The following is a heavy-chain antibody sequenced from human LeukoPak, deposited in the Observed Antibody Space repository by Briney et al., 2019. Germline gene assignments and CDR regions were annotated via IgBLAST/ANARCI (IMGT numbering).Heavy chain of an antibody. Sequence: PSETLSLTCTDSGGSISSYYWSWIRQPPGKGLERTGYIYYSGSTNYNPSLKSRVAISVHTSNNQFSLELSSVPAAATGVYYCARPLSGYHLTIDYWGQGTLVTVSS. CDR3: ARPLSGYHLTIDY. CDR2: IYYSGST. J-gene: IGHJ4*02. D-gene: IGHD5-12*01. CDR1: GGSISSYY. V-gene: IGHV4-59*01.